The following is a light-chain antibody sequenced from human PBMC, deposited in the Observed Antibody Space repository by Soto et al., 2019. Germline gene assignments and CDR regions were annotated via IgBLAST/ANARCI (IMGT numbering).Light chain of an antibody. Sequence: DIQMTQSPSSLSASVGDGVTFTCRASQSISSYLNWYQQTPGKAPKFLIYAASNLQGGVPSRFSGSGSGTDFTLTISSLQPEDFATYYCQQSHSTPITFGQGTRLEIK. CDR3: QQSHSTPIT. J-gene: IGKJ5*01. V-gene: IGKV1-39*01. CDR1: QSISSY. CDR2: AAS.